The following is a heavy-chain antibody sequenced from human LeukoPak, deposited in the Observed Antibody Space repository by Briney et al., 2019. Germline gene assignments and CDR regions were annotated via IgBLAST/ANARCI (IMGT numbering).Heavy chain of an antibody. J-gene: IGHJ4*02. V-gene: IGHV4-61*03. D-gene: IGHD5-18*01. CDR1: GGSISSSSYY. Sequence: ASGTLSLTCTVSGGSISSSSYYWSWIRQPPGKGLEWIGCIYYSGRTSYNPSLKSRVTISVDTSKNHFSLTLSSVTAADTAVYYCARGQKYRNGYTVTELGSGYFDYWGQGTLVTVSS. CDR3: ARGQKYRNGYTVTELGSGYFDY. CDR2: IYYSGRT.